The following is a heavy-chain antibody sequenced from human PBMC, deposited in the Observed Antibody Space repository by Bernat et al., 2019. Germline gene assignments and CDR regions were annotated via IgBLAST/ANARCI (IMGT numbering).Heavy chain of an antibody. CDR3: AKVGGDAYYGSESPIDY. V-gene: IGHV3-30*18. CDR2: ISYDGSNK. CDR1: GFTFSSYG. D-gene: IGHD3-10*01. Sequence: QVQLVESGGGVVQPGRSLRLSCAASGFTFSSYGMHWVRQAPAKGLEWVAVISYDGSNKYYADSVKGRFTISRDSSKNTLYLQMSSLSDEDTAIYYCAKVGGDAYYGSESPIDYWGQGTLVTVSS. J-gene: IGHJ4*02.